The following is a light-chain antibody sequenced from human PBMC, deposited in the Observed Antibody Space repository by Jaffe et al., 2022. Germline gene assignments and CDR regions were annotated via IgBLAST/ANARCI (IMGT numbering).Light chain of an antibody. CDR3: NSRDSSGNPVV. CDR2: GKN. Sequence: SSELTQDPAVSVALGQTVRITCQGDSLRSYCASWYQQKPGQAPVLVIYGKNNRPSGVPDRFSGSSSGNTASLTITGAQAEDEADYYCNSRDSSGNPVVFGGGTKLTVL. V-gene: IGLV3-19*01. CDR1: SLRSYC. J-gene: IGLJ2*01.